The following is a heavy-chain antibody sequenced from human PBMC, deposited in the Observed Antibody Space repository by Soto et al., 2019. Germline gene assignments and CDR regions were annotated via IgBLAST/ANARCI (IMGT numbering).Heavy chain of an antibody. V-gene: IGHV4-59*04. CDR3: ARLSGSYNDRYFDN. Sequence: PSETLSLTCTVSGGSISSYYWSWIRQPPGKGLEWIGNVYYNGNTYYNASLKSRLTISVDTSNNQFSLKVKSVTAADTAVYFCARLSGSYNDRYFDNWGQGTLLTVSS. J-gene: IGHJ4*02. CDR2: VYYNGNT. D-gene: IGHD1-26*01. CDR1: GGSISSYY.